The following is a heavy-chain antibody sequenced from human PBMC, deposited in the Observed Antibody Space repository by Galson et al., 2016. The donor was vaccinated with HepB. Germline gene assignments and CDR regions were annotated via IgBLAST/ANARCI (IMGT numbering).Heavy chain of an antibody. CDR3: AKGRLGSSWFPSFDY. CDR1: GFTSDSYA. V-gene: IGHV3-23*01. CDR2: VSAGDAGT. Sequence: SLRLSCAASGFTSDSYAMSWVRQAPGKGLEWVSSVSAGDAGTYYADSVKGRFTVSRDNSKNTLSLQVNSLRGEDRAVYYCAKGRLGSSWFPSFDYWGQGTVVTVSS. J-gene: IGHJ4*02. D-gene: IGHD6-13*01.